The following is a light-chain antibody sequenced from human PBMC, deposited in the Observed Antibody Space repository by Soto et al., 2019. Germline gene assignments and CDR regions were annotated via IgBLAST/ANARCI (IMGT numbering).Light chain of an antibody. CDR1: NNIYSN. J-gene: IGKJ1*01. CDR2: RAS. V-gene: IGKV3D-15*01. Sequence: IVMTQSPATLSVSPGERATFSCRDSNNIYSNIAWYQQRPGQAPRLLIYRASRRATGIPDGFSGSGSGSGSGTDFTITISRLEPEDFAVYYCQQYAGVPWTFGQGTKVDIK. CDR3: QQYAGVPWT.